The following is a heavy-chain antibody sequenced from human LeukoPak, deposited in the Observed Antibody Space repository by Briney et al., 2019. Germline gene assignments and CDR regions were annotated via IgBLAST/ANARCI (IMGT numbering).Heavy chain of an antibody. V-gene: IGHV3-48*01. D-gene: IGHD2-15*01. CDR3: VRDASGYS. J-gene: IGHJ4*02. CDR2: ISSTSSTI. Sequence: GGSLRLSCAASGFTFSSYSMNWVRRAPGKGLECVSYISSTSSTIYYANSVRGRFTISRDNAKNSLYLQMDSLRVEDTAVYYCVRDASGYSWGQGTLVTVSS. CDR1: GFTFSSYS.